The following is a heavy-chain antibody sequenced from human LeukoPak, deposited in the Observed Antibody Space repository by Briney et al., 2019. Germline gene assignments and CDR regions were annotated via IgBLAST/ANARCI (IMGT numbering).Heavy chain of an antibody. Sequence: GGSLRLSCAASGFTFSSYAIHWVRQAPGKGLEWVAVISYDGSKKYHADSVRGRFTISRDNSKNTMYLQMNTLRAEDTAVYYCARDAVTTMDYWGQGTLVTASS. CDR2: ISYDGSKK. J-gene: IGHJ4*02. CDR3: ARDAVTTMDY. D-gene: IGHD4-17*01. V-gene: IGHV3-30*03. CDR1: GFTFSSYA.